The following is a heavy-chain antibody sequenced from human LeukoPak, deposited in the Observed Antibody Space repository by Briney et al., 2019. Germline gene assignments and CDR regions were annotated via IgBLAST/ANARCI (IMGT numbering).Heavy chain of an antibody. J-gene: IGHJ5*02. CDR1: GGTFSSYA. Sequence: SVKVSCKAPGGTFSSYAISWVRQAPGQGLEWMGRIIPIFGIANYAQKFQGRVTITADKSTSTAYMELSSLRSEDTAVYYCARDPDEAHCSSTSCRRAWFDPWGQGTLVTVSS. D-gene: IGHD2-2*01. V-gene: IGHV1-69*04. CDR2: IIPIFGIA. CDR3: ARDPDEAHCSSTSCRRAWFDP.